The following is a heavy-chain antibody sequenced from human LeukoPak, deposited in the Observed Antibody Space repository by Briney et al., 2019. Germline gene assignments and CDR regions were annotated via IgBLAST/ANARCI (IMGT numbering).Heavy chain of an antibody. CDR3: AKNSGYVAFFDH. CDR1: GGSISSSSYY. Sequence: PSETLSLTCTVSGGSISSSSYYWGWIRQPPGKGLEWIGSIYYSGSTYYNPSLKSRVTISVDTSKNQFSLKLSSVTAADTAVYYCAKNSGYVAFFDHWGQGTLVNVS. J-gene: IGHJ4*01. D-gene: IGHD5-12*01. CDR2: IYYSGST. V-gene: IGHV4-39*01.